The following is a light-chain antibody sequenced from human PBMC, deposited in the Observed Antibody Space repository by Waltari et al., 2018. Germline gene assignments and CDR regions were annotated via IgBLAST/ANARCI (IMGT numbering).Light chain of an antibody. CDR1: GPKIGAGSD. CDR2: GST. Sequence: QSVLPQPPSVSGAPGQRVTIPCTGSGPKIGAGSDVHWYQQLPRAAPKLLIYGSTSRPLGVPDRFFGSTSGTSASLAITGLQAEDEADYYCQSYDTSLRVVFGGGTKLTVL. V-gene: IGLV1-40*01. J-gene: IGLJ2*01. CDR3: QSYDTSLRVV.